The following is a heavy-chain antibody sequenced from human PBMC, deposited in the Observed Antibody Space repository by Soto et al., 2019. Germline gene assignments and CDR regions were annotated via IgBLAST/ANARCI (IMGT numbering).Heavy chain of an antibody. D-gene: IGHD3-16*01. J-gene: IGHJ6*02. CDR3: ARVPSPFDYYYAMDV. Sequence: NPSETLSLTCTVSGDSISSGNKYWGWIRQAPGKGLEWIGYIFSSGTTYYNPSLKSRLTMSLDTSQNQFSLRLASVTDADSAVYYCARVPSPFDYYYAMDVWGQGTTVTVSS. CDR1: GDSISSGNKY. CDR2: IFSSGTT. V-gene: IGHV4-30-4*01.